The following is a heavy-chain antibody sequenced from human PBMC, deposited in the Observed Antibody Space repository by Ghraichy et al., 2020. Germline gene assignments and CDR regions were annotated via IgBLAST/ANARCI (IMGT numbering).Heavy chain of an antibody. D-gene: IGHD5-18*01. V-gene: IGHV1-69*13. CDR3: ARDLTAMVTSPLSYGMDV. CDR2: IIPIFGTA. Sequence: SVKVSCKASGGTFSSYAISWVRQAPGQGLEWMGGIIPIFGTANYAQKFQGRVTITADESTSTAYMELSSLRSEDTAVYYCARDLTAMVTSPLSYGMDVWGQGTTVTVAS. CDR1: GGTFSSYA. J-gene: IGHJ6*02.